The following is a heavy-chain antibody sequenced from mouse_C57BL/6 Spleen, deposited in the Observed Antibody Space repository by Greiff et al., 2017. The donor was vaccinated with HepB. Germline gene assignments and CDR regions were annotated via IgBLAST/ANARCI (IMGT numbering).Heavy chain of an antibody. CDR1: GFSFNTYA. V-gene: IGHV10-1*01. Sequence: EVQGVESGGGLVQPKGSLKLSCAASGFSFNTYAMNWVRQAPGKGLEWVARIRSKSNNYATYYADSVKDRFTISRDDSESMLYLQMNNLKTEDTAMYYCVRHPDGYYAMDYWGQGTSVTVSS. J-gene: IGHJ4*01. D-gene: IGHD2-3*01. CDR3: VRHPDGYYAMDY. CDR2: IRSKSNNYAT.